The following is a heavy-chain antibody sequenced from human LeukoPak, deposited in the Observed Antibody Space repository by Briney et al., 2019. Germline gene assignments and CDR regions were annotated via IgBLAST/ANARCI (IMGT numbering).Heavy chain of an antibody. CDR3: AKDGYSSGWYGRGYFDY. CDR2: VRYDGSDK. CDR1: GFTFSSYG. J-gene: IGHJ4*02. D-gene: IGHD6-19*01. V-gene: IGHV3-30*02. Sequence: GGSLRLSCTTSGFTFSSYGMHWVRQAPGKGLEWVAFVRYDGSDKYHADSVKGRFTISRDNSKNTLYLQMNSLRAEDTAVYYCAKDGYSSGWYGRGYFDYWGQGTLVTVSS.